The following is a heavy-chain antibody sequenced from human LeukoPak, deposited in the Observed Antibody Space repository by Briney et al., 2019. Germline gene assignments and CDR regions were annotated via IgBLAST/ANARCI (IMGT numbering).Heavy chain of an antibody. J-gene: IGHJ4*02. Sequence: ASVKLSCTTSGYTFTDIYMHWVRQAPGQGLEWMGWINPNSGGTNYAQKFQGRVTLTRDTSISTAYMELSRLRSDDTAVYYCARDSQAFCSGVSCLNYFDYWGQGTLVTVSS. CDR1: GYTFTDIY. CDR3: ARDSQAFCSGVSCLNYFDY. V-gene: IGHV1-2*02. D-gene: IGHD2-15*01. CDR2: INPNSGGT.